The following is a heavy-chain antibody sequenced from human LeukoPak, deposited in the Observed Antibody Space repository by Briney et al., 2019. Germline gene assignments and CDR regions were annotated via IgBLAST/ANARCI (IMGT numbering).Heavy chain of an antibody. CDR1: GGSISSYY. CDR2: IYYSGST. D-gene: IGHD6-6*01. Sequence: SETLSLTCTVSGGSISSYYWSWIRQPPGKGLEWIGYIYYSGSTNYNPSLTSRVTISLDTSKNQFSLKLSSVTAADTAVYYCARGIAVHPLYYFDSWGQGTLVTVSS. J-gene: IGHJ4*02. CDR3: ARGIAVHPLYYFDS. V-gene: IGHV4-59*08.